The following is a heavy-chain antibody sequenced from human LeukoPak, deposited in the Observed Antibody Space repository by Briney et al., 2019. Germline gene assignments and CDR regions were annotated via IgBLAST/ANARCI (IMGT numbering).Heavy chain of an antibody. J-gene: IGHJ4*02. CDR2: MNPNSGNT. D-gene: IGHD5-12*01. CDR3: ARAASVATDED. CDR1: GYTFTNYN. V-gene: IGHV1-8*01. Sequence: ASVKVSCKASGYTFTNYNINWVRQATGQGLEWMGWMNPNSGNTGYAQKFQGRVTMTRNTSISTAYVELSTLRSEDTAVYYCARAASVATDEDWGQGTLVTVSS.